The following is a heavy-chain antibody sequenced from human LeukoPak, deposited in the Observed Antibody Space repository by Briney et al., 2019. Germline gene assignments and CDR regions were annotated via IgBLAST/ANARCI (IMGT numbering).Heavy chain of an antibody. V-gene: IGHV3-11*01. J-gene: IGHJ4*02. CDR3: AKDPLGTYGDYWRYFDY. CDR1: GFIFSDYY. CDR2: ISSSGSTI. D-gene: IGHD4-17*01. Sequence: PGGSLRLSCLTSGFIFSDYYMSWIRQAPGKGLECVAYISSSGSTISYADSVKGRFTISRDNSKNTLYLQMNSLRAEDTAVYYCAKDPLGTYGDYWRYFDYWGQGTLVTVS.